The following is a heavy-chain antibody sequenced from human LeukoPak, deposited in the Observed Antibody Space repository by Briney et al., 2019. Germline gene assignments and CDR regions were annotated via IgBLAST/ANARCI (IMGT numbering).Heavy chain of an antibody. D-gene: IGHD5-12*01. CDR3: ARGVWLRMGYYYGMDV. CDR1: GGSFSGYY. Sequence: SETLSLTCAVYGGSFSGYYWSWIRQPPGEGLEWIGEINHSGSTNYNPSLKGRVTISVDTSKNQFSLQLSSVTAADTAVYYCARGVWLRMGYYYGMDVWGQGTTVTVSS. J-gene: IGHJ6*02. V-gene: IGHV4-34*01. CDR2: INHSGST.